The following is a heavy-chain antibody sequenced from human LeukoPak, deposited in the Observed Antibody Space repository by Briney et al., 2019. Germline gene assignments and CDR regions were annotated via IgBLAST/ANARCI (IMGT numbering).Heavy chain of an antibody. J-gene: IGHJ3*02. Sequence: GGSLRLSFAASGFTFSSYAMSWVRQAPGKGLEWVANIKQDGSEKYYVDSVKGRFTISRDNAKNSLYLQMNSLRAEDTAVYYCARDDYYDSSGYYRERAFDIWGQGTMVTVSS. V-gene: IGHV3-7*01. CDR1: GFTFSSYA. CDR3: ARDDYYDSSGYYRERAFDI. CDR2: IKQDGSEK. D-gene: IGHD3-22*01.